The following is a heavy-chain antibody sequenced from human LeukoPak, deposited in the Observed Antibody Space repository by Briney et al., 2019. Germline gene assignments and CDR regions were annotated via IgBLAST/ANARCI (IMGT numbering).Heavy chain of an antibody. D-gene: IGHD2-15*01. V-gene: IGHV3-30*02. CDR2: IRSDGSDK. CDR3: ARDLGVVVVAATPFDY. Sequence: GGSLRLSCAASGFTLRGYGMHWVRQAPGKGLEWVAFIRSDGSDKSYADSVKGRFTISRDNAKNSLYLQMNSLRAEDTAVYYCARDLGVVVVAATPFDYWGQGTLVTVSS. J-gene: IGHJ4*02. CDR1: GFTLRGYG.